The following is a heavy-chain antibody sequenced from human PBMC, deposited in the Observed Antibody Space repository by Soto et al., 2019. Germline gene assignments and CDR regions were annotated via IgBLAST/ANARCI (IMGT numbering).Heavy chain of an antibody. V-gene: IGHV4-4*02. CDR3: AGPAWNDDGDYYYGMDV. D-gene: IGHD1-1*01. J-gene: IGHJ6*02. CDR2: IYHSGST. CDR1: GGSISSSNW. Sequence: SETLSLTCAVSGGSISSSNWWSWVRQPPGKGLEWIGEIYHSGSTNYNPSLKSRVTISVDKSKNQFSLKLSSVTAADTAVYYCAGPAWNDDGDYYYGMDVWGQGTTVTVSS.